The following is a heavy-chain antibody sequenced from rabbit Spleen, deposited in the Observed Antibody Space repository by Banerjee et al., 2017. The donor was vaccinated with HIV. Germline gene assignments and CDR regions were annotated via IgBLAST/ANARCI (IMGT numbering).Heavy chain of an antibody. J-gene: IGHJ3*01. CDR3: ARNAGAAGNGYAPV. D-gene: IGHD6-1*01. CDR1: GFSFSNKAV. Sequence: QEQLMESGGGLVKPEGSLKLSCTASGFSFSNKAVMCWVRQAPGKGLEWIACINAVTGNAVDPNWAQGRFTFSKTSSTTVTLQMTSLTAADTATYFCARNAGAAGNGYAPVWGQGTLVTVS. V-gene: IGHV1S45*01. CDR2: INAVTGNA.